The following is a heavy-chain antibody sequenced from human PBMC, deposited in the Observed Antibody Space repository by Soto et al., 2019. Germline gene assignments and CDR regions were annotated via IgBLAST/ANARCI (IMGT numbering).Heavy chain of an antibody. D-gene: IGHD3-22*01. CDR2: ISGSGGST. CDR3: AKSMIVVVITGDAFAI. Sequence: GGSLRLSCAASGFTFSSYAMSWVRQAPGKGLEWVSAISGSGGSTYYADSVKGRFTISRDNSKNTLYLQMNSLRAEDTAVYYCAKSMIVVVITGDAFAIWGQGTMVTVSS. CDR1: GFTFSSYA. V-gene: IGHV3-23*01. J-gene: IGHJ3*02.